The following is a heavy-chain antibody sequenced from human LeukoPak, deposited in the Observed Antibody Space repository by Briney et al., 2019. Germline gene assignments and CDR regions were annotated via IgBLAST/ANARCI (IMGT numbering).Heavy chain of an antibody. J-gene: IGHJ5*02. V-gene: IGHV3-74*01. CDR2: INSDGSTT. D-gene: IGHD4/OR15-4a*01. Sequence: GGSLRLSCTVSGFTVSSNSMSWVRQAPGKGLVWVSLINSDGSTTNYADSVKGRFTISRDNAKNTLYLQMNSLRVEDTALYYCVSYDYGDLSWGQGTLVTVSS. CDR3: VSYDYGDLS. CDR1: GFTVSSNS.